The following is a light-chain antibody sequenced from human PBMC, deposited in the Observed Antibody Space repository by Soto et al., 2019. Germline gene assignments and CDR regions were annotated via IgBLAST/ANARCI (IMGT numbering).Light chain of an antibody. CDR2: DVS. Sequence: ALTQPASVSGSPGQSITISCTGTSSDVGGYNYVSWYQQHPGKAPKLMIYDVSNRPSGVSNRFSGSKSGNTASLTISGLQAEDEADYYCSSYTSSSRVVFGGGTKLTVL. J-gene: IGLJ2*01. CDR1: SSDVGGYNY. CDR3: SSYTSSSRVV. V-gene: IGLV2-14*01.